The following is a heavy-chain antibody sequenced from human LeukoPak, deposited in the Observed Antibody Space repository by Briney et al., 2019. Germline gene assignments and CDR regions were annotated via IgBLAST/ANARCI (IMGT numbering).Heavy chain of an antibody. CDR2: IYWNDDK. CDR3: AHIAVVGVVMDY. CDR1: GFSLSTSGVG. Sequence: SGPTLVKPTQTLTLTCTFSGFSLSTSGVGVGWIRQPPGKALEWLALIYWNDDKRYSPSLKSRLTITKDTSKNLVVLTMTNMDPVDTATYYCAHIAVVGVVMDYWGQGTLVTVSS. V-gene: IGHV2-5*01. D-gene: IGHD3-3*01. J-gene: IGHJ4*02.